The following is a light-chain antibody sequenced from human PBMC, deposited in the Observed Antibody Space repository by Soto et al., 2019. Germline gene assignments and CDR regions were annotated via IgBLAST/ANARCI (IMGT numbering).Light chain of an antibody. CDR1: SSDVGSYNF. J-gene: IGLJ1*01. CDR3: CSYTSTNTHYV. V-gene: IGLV2-14*02. Sequence: QSALTQPASVSGSPGQSITISCTGTSSDVGSYNFVSWYQQHPGKAPKLMIYEGSKRPSGVSNRFSGSKSGNTASLTISGLQAEDEADYFCCSYTSTNTHYVFGTGTKVTVL. CDR2: EGS.